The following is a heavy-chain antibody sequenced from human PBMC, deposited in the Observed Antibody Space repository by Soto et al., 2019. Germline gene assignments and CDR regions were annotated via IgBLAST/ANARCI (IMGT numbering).Heavy chain of an antibody. J-gene: IGHJ5*02. CDR2: INAGNGNT. CDR1: GYTFTSYA. D-gene: IGHD2-2*01. V-gene: IGHV1-3*01. Sequence: GASVKVSCKASGYTFTSYAMHWVRQAPGQRLEWMGWINAGNGNTKYSQKFQGRFTISRDNAKSSLYLQMNDLRAEDTAVYYCARDSRIVTTPAMGSVGFDPWGQGTLVTVSS. CDR3: ARDSRIVTTPAMGSVGFDP.